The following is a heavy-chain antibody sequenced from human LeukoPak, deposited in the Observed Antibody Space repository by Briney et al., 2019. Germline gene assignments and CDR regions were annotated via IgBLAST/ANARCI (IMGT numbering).Heavy chain of an antibody. CDR2: IYYSGST. Sequence: SETLSLTCTVSGGSISSYYWSWIRQPPGKGLEWIGYIYYSGSTNYNPSLKSRVTISVDTSKNQFSLKLSSVTAADTAVYYCARVLEVPANNYYYYYYMDVWGKGTTVTVSS. CDR3: ARVLEVPANNYYYYYYMDV. V-gene: IGHV4-59*01. D-gene: IGHD2-2*01. CDR1: GGSISSYY. J-gene: IGHJ6*03.